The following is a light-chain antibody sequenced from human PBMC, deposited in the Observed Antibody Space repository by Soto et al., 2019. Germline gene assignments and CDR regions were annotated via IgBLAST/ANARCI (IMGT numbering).Light chain of an antibody. Sequence: DIQMTQSPSTRSSSLGDRVIITCRASQTVERWMAWYQQKPGKAPKLLISDVSTLERGVPSRFSGSGSATEFTLTISSLQPDDFATYYCQQYNTYSPRNPFGQGTKVDIK. CDR1: QTVERW. CDR2: DVS. CDR3: QQYNTYSPRNP. V-gene: IGKV1-5*01. J-gene: IGKJ1*01.